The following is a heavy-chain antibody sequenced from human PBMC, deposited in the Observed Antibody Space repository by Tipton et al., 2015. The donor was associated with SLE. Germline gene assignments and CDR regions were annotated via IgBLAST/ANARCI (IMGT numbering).Heavy chain of an antibody. CDR3: ASRLAARRDTCFDS. Sequence: TLSLTCAVSGGSISSINWWSWVRQPPGKGLEWIGEIYHSGSTNYNPSLKSRATISVDKSKNQFSLKLTSVTAADTALYYCASRLAARRDTCFDSWGQGTLVTVSS. J-gene: IGHJ5*01. CDR1: GGSISSINW. V-gene: IGHV4-4*02. CDR2: IYHSGST. D-gene: IGHD6-6*01.